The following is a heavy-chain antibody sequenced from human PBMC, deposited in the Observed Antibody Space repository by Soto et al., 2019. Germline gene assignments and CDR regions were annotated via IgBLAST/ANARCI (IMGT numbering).Heavy chain of an antibody. CDR2: ISSSSSTI. Sequence: GGSLRLSCAASGFTFRSYNMNWVRQAPGKGLDWLSYISSSSSTIYYADSVKGRFTISRDNSKNTLYLQMNSLRAEDTAVYYCAKPLAVVVPAAIIDYWGQGTLVTVSS. CDR3: AKPLAVVVPAAIIDY. D-gene: IGHD2-2*02. V-gene: IGHV3-48*01. CDR1: GFTFRSYN. J-gene: IGHJ4*02.